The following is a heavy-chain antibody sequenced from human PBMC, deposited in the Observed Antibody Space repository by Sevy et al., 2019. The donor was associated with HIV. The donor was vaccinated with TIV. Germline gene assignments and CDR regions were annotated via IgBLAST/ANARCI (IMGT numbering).Heavy chain of an antibody. CDR3: AREKVGYFYYYTGGDYYYFDS. D-gene: IGHD2-8*02. CDR1: GDSISNTPFY. Sequence: SETLSLTCTFSGDSISNTPFYWSWIRLSAGKGLEWLGRIDIRGGTNYNPSLKSRVALSVDMSKNEFSLKLNSVTAADTAVYYCAREKVGYFYYYTGGDYYYFDSWGLRTLVTVSS. V-gene: IGHV4-61*02. CDR2: IDIRGGT. J-gene: IGHJ4*02.